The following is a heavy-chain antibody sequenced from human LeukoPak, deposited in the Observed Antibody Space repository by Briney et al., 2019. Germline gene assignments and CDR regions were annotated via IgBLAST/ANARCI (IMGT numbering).Heavy chain of an antibody. J-gene: IGHJ6*03. D-gene: IGHD2-2*01. V-gene: IGHV1-69*06. Sequence: SVKVSCKASGGTFSSNAISWVRQAPGQGLEWMGGIIPMFGTANYAQKFQGRVTITADKSTSTAYMELSSLRSEDTAVYYCAKVQGQDRYCSRTICYYYYYMDVWGKGTTVAVSS. CDR1: GGTFSSNA. CDR3: AKVQGQDRYCSRTICYYYYYMDV. CDR2: IIPMFGTA.